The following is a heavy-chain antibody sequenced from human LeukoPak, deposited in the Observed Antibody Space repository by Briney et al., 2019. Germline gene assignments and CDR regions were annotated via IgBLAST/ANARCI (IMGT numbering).Heavy chain of an antibody. CDR2: MYYSGST. Sequence: SETLSLTCTVSGGSISSYYWSWIRQPPGKGLEWIGYMYYSGSTNYNPSLKSRVTVSVDTSKNQFSLKLSSVTAADTAVYYCARHRRASDWFLDLWGRGTLVTVSS. V-gene: IGHV4-59*08. D-gene: IGHD6-19*01. CDR3: ARHRRASDWFLDL. J-gene: IGHJ2*01. CDR1: GGSISSYY.